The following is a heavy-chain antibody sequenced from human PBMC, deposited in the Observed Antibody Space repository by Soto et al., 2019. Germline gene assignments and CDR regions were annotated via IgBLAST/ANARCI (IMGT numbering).Heavy chain of an antibody. CDR3: ARGRRGDYVPFDY. V-gene: IGHV4-59*02. CDR2: IYYSGST. Sequence: QVQLQESGPGLVKPSETLSLTCPVSAGSVSSYYWSWIRQPPGKGLEWIGCIYYSGSTNYNRSLTSRVNLSVDTSKFQSCMKVCFVTAADTAVYYVARGRRGDYVPFDYCGYGTLVNVFS. CDR1: AGSVSSYY. J-gene: IGHJ4*01. D-gene: IGHD4-17*01.